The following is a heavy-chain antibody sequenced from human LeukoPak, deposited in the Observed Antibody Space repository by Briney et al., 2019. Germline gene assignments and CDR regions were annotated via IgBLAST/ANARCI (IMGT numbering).Heavy chain of an antibody. Sequence: GESLRLSCAASGFTFSNAWMSWVRQAAGGGLEWVGRIQGKTDGGTTDYAAPVKGRFTISRDDSKIMVYLQMNRLTTEGTAMYCCATDLLDYWGQGTLVTVSS. J-gene: IGHJ4*02. V-gene: IGHV3-15*01. CDR1: GFTFSNAW. CDR3: ATDLLDY. CDR2: IQGKTDGGTT.